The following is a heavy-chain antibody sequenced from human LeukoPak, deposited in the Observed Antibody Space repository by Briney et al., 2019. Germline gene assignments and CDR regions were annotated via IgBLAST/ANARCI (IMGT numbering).Heavy chain of an antibody. V-gene: IGHV1-2*02. J-gene: IGHJ5*02. D-gene: IGHD6-13*01. Sequence: GASVKVSCKASGYTFTGSYMHWVRQAPGQGLEWMGWINPNTGGTNYAQQFQGRVTMTRDTSISTAYMELSRLKSDDTAVYYCARQRVAAAGRNWFDPWGQGTLVTVSS. CDR2: INPNTGGT. CDR3: ARQRVAAAGRNWFDP. CDR1: GYTFTGSY.